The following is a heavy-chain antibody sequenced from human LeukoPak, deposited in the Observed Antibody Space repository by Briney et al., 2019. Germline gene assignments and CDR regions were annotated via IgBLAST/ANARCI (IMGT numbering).Heavy chain of an antibody. CDR2: INPNSGGT. V-gene: IGHV1-2*04. CDR1: GYTFTGYY. CDR3: ASGLVREGAFDI. J-gene: IGHJ3*02. Sequence: ASVKVSCKASGYTFTGYYMHWVRQSPGQGLEWMGWINPNSGGTNYAQKFQGWVTMTRDTSINTAYMELSRLRSDDTAVYYCASGLVREGAFDIWGQGTMVTVSS. D-gene: IGHD3/OR15-3a*01.